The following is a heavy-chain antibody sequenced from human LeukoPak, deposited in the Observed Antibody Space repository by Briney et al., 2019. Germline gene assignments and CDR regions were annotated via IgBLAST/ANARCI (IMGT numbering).Heavy chain of an antibody. V-gene: IGHV3-53*01. D-gene: IGHD4-17*01. CDR1: GFTVSRKH. J-gene: IGHJ3*02. CDR3: AKDLSKSYGDYGTSAAFDI. Sequence: RSGGSLRLSCAASGFTVSRKHMTWVRQAPGKGLEWVSVIYTGNSTYYADSVEGRFTISRDTSKNTLYLQMNRLRAEVTAIYYCAKDLSKSYGDYGTSAAFDIWGQGTLVTVSS. CDR2: IYTGNST.